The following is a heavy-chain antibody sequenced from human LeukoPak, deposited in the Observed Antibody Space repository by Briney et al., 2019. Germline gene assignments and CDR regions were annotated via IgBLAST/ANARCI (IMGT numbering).Heavy chain of an antibody. J-gene: IGHJ3*02. Sequence: PSQTLSLTCTVSGGSISSTNYYWGWIRQPPGKGLEWIGNIYYSGSTYYNPSLRSRVTMSVDTSKNQFSLKLSSVTAADTALYFCARIPTNAVPAAHNGFDIWGQGTMVTVSS. CDR2: IYYSGST. V-gene: IGHV4-39*01. D-gene: IGHD2-2*01. CDR3: ARIPTNAVPAAHNGFDI. CDR1: GGSISSTNYY.